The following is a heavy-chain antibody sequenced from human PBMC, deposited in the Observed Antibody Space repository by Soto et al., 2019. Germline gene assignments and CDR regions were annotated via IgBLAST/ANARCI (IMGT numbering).Heavy chain of an antibody. CDR3: TFLDGRSQVDY. CDR2: IRSKTNNYAT. Sequence: EVQLVESGGGLVQPGGSLKLSCVASGFSFSGSAMHWVRQASGKGLEWVGRIRSKTNNYATAYAASVKGRFIFSRDDSRNTAFLQMNSLKAEDTAVYYCTFLDGRSQVDYWGQGTLVTVSS. J-gene: IGHJ4*02. D-gene: IGHD3-3*01. CDR1: GFSFSGSA. V-gene: IGHV3-73*01.